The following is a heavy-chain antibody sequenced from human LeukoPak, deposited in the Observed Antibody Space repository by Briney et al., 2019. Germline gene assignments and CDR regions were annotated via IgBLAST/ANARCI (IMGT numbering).Heavy chain of an antibody. V-gene: IGHV3-74*01. CDR2: INSDGSST. Sequence: GGSLRLSCAASGFTFSSYWMHWVRQAPGKGLVWVSRINSDGSSTSYADPVKGRFTISRDNAENTMFLQMNSLRAEDSAIYYCARDLAAWDVWGKGTTVTVSS. CDR3: ARDLAAWDV. J-gene: IGHJ6*04. CDR1: GFTFSSYW.